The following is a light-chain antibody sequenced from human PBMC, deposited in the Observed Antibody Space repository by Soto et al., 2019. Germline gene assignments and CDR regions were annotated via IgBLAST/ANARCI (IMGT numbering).Light chain of an antibody. J-gene: IGKJ4*01. CDR1: QSVSSN. Sequence: EIVMTQSPATLSVSPGERATLSCRASQSVSSNLAWYQQKPGQAPRLLISGASTRATGIPARFSGSGSGPEFTLTISSLQSEDFAVYYCQQYNDWAPLTFGGGTKVEIK. CDR3: QQYNDWAPLT. V-gene: IGKV3D-15*01. CDR2: GAS.